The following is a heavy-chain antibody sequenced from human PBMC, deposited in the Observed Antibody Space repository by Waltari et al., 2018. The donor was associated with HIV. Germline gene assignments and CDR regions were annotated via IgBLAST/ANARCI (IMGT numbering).Heavy chain of an antibody. V-gene: IGHV3-74*01. CDR1: GFPFSSYW. J-gene: IGHJ4*02. Sequence: EVQLVESGGGLVQPGGSLRLSCAASGFPFSSYWMHWVRQAPGQGLVWVSHIKSDGSTTNYADSVKGRFTISRDNAKNTLYLQMNSLRAEDTATYYCARGFRVACSGGTCYSHYWGQGTLVTVSS. CDR3: ARGFRVACSGGTCYSHY. CDR2: IKSDGSTT. D-gene: IGHD2-15*01.